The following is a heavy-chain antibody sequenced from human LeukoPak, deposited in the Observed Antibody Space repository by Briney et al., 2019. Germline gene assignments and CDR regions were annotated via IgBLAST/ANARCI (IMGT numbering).Heavy chain of an antibody. CDR1: GGSISSSSYY. Sequence: SETLSLTCTVSGGSISSSSYYWGWIRQPPGKGLEWIGSIYYSGSTYYNPSLKSRVTISVDTSKNQFSPKLSSVTAADTAVYYCARREGGYCSGGSCKGDFDYWGQGTLVTVSS. V-gene: IGHV4-39*01. D-gene: IGHD2-15*01. J-gene: IGHJ4*02. CDR3: ARREGGYCSGGSCKGDFDY. CDR2: IYYSGST.